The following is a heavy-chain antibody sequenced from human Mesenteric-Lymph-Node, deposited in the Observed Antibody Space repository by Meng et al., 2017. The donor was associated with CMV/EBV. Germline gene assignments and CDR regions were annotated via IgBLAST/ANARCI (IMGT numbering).Heavy chain of an antibody. CDR3: ARDPPVGYQRWLQRNAFDI. J-gene: IGHJ3*02. CDR1: GFTFSSYS. Sequence: GGSLRLSCAASGFTFSSYSMNWVRQAPGKGLEWVSSISSSSSYIYYADSVKGRFTISRDNAKNSLYLQMNSLRAEDTAVYYCARDPPVGYQRWLQRNAFDIWGQGTTVTVSS. D-gene: IGHD5-24*01. CDR2: ISSSSSYI. V-gene: IGHV3-21*01.